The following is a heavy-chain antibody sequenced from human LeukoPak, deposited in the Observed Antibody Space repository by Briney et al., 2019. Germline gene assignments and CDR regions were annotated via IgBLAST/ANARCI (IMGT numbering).Heavy chain of an antibody. J-gene: IGHJ6*03. Sequence: RGSLRLSCAASGFTFSSYAMSWVRQAPGKGLEWVSAISGSGGSTYYADSVKGRFTISRDNSKNTLYLQMNSLRAEDTAVYYCAKSPNRNYYYYYMDVWGKGTTVTVSS. CDR1: GFTFSSYA. CDR2: ISGSGGST. D-gene: IGHD1-14*01. CDR3: AKSPNRNYYYYYMDV. V-gene: IGHV3-23*01.